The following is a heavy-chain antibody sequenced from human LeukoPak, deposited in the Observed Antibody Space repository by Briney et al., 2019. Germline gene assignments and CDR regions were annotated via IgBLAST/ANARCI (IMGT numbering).Heavy chain of an antibody. V-gene: IGHV3-73*01. D-gene: IGHD2-21*02. CDR2: IRSKHDSYAT. CDR1: GFTFSGST. CDR3: TRLWGDCGGDCYSRDY. Sequence: GGSLRLSCAASGFTFSGSTMHWVRQASGKGLEWVGRIRSKHDSYATAYGASVKGRFTISRDDSKNTAYLQMNSLKIEDTAVYYCTRLWGDCGGDCYSRDYWGHGTLVTVSS. J-gene: IGHJ4*01.